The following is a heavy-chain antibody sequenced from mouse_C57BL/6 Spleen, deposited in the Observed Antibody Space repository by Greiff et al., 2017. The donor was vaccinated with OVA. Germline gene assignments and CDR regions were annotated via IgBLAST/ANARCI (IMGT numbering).Heavy chain of an antibody. D-gene: IGHD4-1*01. CDR3: TRSGLGHAMDY. CDR2: IDPETGGT. J-gene: IGHJ4*01. CDR1: GYTFTDYE. Sequence: VQLQQSGAELVRPGASVTLSCKASGYTFTDYEMHWVKQTPVHGLEWIGAIDPETGGTAYNQKFKGKAILTADKSSSTAYMELRSLTSEDSAVYYCTRSGLGHAMDYWGQGTSVTVSS. V-gene: IGHV1-15*01.